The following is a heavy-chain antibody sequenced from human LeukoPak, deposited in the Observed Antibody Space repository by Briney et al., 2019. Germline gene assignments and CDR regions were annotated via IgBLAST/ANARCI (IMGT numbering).Heavy chain of an antibody. J-gene: IGHJ6*03. Sequence: SETLSLTCTVSGGSISSYYWSWIRQPAGKGLEWIGRIYTSGSTNYNPSLKSRVTMSVDTSKNQFSLKLSSVTAADTAAYYCARDRGTSGIVVVAYYYMDVWGKGTTVTVSS. CDR2: IYTSGST. D-gene: IGHD3-22*01. CDR3: ARDRGTSGIVVVAYYYMDV. CDR1: GGSISSYY. V-gene: IGHV4-4*07.